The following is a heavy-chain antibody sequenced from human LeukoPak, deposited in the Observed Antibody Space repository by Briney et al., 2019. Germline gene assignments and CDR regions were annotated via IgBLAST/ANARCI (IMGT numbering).Heavy chain of an antibody. CDR1: GGTSSSYA. CDR2: IIPIFGTA. CDR3: ARTYYYDSSGYYYLDY. J-gene: IGHJ4*02. D-gene: IGHD3-22*01. Sequence: ASVKVSCKASGGTSSSYAISWVRQDPGQGLELMGGIIPIFGTANYAQKFQGRVTITADESTSTAYMELSSLRSEDTAVYYCARTYYYDSSGYYYLDYWGQGTLATVSS. V-gene: IGHV1-69*13.